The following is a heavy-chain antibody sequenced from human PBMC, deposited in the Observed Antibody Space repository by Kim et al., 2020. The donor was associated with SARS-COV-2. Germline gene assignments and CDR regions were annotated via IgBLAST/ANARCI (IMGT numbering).Heavy chain of an antibody. D-gene: IGHD3-10*01. V-gene: IGHV3-74*01. CDR3: VRSSGCLDV. Sequence: ADSGKGRSTISRDNAKNTMYLQMNSLRSEDTAVYYCVRSSGCLDVWGLGTTVIGSS. J-gene: IGHJ6*02.